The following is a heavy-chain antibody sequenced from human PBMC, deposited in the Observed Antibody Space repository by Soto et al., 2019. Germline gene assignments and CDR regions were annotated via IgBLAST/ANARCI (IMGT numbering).Heavy chain of an antibody. CDR1: GGCFSGYY. V-gene: IGHV4-34*01. CDR2: INHSGST. J-gene: IGHJ1*01. D-gene: IGHD6-19*01. CDR3: ISSTREIAVAGTGYFQH. Sequence: XATLSITCAVCGGCFSGYYWSWIRQPPGKGLEWIGEINHSGSTNYNPSLKSRVTISVDTSKNQFSLKLSSVTAADTAVYYCISSTREIAVAGTGYFQHCGQGTLVTGSS.